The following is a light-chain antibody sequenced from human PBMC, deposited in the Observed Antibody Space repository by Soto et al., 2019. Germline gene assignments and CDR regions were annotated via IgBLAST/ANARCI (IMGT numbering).Light chain of an antibody. CDR1: QSISSW. J-gene: IGKJ5*01. Sequence: DIQMTQSPSTLSASVGGRVTITCRASQSISSWLAWYQQKPGKAPKLLIYDASSLESGVPSRFSGSGSGTEFTLTISSMKPDDFATYYCQHYNSYSTFGQGTRLEIK. V-gene: IGKV1-5*01. CDR3: QHYNSYST. CDR2: DAS.